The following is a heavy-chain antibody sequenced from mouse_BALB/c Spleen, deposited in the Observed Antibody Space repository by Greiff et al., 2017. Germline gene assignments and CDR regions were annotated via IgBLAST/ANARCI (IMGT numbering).Heavy chain of an antibody. Sequence: DVKLVESGGGLVKPGGSLKLSCAASGFTFSDYYMYWVRQTPEKRLEWVATISDGGSYTYYPDSVKGRFTISRANAKNNLYLQMSSLKSEDTAMYYCARGRDYGNYVWYFDVWGAGTTVTVSS. CDR3: ARGRDYGNYVWYFDV. CDR1: GFTFSDYY. CDR2: ISDGGSYT. J-gene: IGHJ1*01. V-gene: IGHV5-4*02. D-gene: IGHD2-1*01.